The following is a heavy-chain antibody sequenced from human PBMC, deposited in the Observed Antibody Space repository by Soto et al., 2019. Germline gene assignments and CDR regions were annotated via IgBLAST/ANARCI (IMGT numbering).Heavy chain of an antibody. CDR3: ARDYYDSSGFAFDI. CDR1: GFTFSSYA. J-gene: IGHJ3*02. CDR2: ISSSSSYI. D-gene: IGHD3-22*01. Sequence: EVQLLESGGGLVQPGGSLRLSCAASGFTFSSYAMSWVRQAPGKGLEWVSSISSSSSYIYYADSVKGRFTISRDNAKNSLYLQMNSLRAEDTAVYYCARDYYDSSGFAFDIWGQGTMVTVSS. V-gene: IGHV3-21*01.